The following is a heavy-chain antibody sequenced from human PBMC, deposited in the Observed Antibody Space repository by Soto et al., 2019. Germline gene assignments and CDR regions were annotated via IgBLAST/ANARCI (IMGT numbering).Heavy chain of an antibody. CDR1: GFTVSSNY. CDR2: IYSGGST. CDR3: ARDRYSGYEPYYYYYYMDV. J-gene: IGHJ6*03. V-gene: IGHV3-66*01. Sequence: GGSLRLSCAASGFTVSSNYMSWVRQAPGKGLEWVSVIYSGGSTYYADSVKGRFTISRDNSKNTLYLQMNSLRAEDTAVYYCARDRYSGYEPYYYYYYMDVWGKGTTVTVSS. D-gene: IGHD5-12*01.